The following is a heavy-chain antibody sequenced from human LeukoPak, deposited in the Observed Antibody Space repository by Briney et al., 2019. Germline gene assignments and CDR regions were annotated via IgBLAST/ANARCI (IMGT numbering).Heavy chain of an antibody. V-gene: IGHV1-18*01. J-gene: IGHJ4*02. CDR3: ATRLLLWFGANYYFDY. CDR1: GGTFSSYA. D-gene: IGHD3-10*01. CDR2: ISAYNGNT. Sequence: GASVKVSCKASGGTFSSYAISWVRQAPGQGLEWMGWISAYNGNTNYAQKLQGRVTMTEDTSTDTAYMELSSLRSEDTAVYYCATRLLLWFGANYYFDYWGQGTLVTVSS.